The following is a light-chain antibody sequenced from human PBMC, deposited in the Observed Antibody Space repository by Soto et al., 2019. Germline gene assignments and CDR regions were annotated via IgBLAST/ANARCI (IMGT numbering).Light chain of an antibody. CDR2: CAS. V-gene: IGKV3-20*01. CDR1: QSGSSSY. Sequence: EIVLTQSPGTLSLSPGERATLSCRASQSGSSSYLAWYQQKPGQAPRLLIYCASSRATGIPDRFSGSGSGTDFTLAISRLEPEDFAVYYCQQYGSSTWTFGQGTKVEIK. J-gene: IGKJ1*01. CDR3: QQYGSSTWT.